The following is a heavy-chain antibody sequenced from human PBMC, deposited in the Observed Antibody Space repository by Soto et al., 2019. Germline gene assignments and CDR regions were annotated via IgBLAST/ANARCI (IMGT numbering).Heavy chain of an antibody. CDR1: GYTLTELS. V-gene: IGHV1-24*01. Sequence: ASVKVSCKVSGYTLTELSMHWVRQAPGKGLEWMGGFDPEDGETNYAQKFQGRVTMTEDTSTDTAYMELSSLRSEDTAVYYCATDLLMGVTTKADYWGQGTLVTVSS. D-gene: IGHD2-21*02. J-gene: IGHJ4*02. CDR2: FDPEDGET. CDR3: ATDLLMGVTTKADY.